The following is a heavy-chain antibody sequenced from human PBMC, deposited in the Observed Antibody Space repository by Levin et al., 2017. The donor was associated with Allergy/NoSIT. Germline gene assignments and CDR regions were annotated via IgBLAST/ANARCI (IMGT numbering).Heavy chain of an antibody. CDR1: GFTFSSYR. J-gene: IGHJ4*02. D-gene: IGHD6-13*01. CDR2: ISYDGSNK. V-gene: IGHV3-30-3*01. CDR3: ARERAGAAAALDY. Sequence: GGSLRLSCAASGFTFSSYRMHWVRQAPGKGLEWVAVISYDGSNKYYADSVKGRFTISRDNSKNTLYLQMNSLRAEDTAVYYCARERAGAAAALDYWGQGTLVTVSS.